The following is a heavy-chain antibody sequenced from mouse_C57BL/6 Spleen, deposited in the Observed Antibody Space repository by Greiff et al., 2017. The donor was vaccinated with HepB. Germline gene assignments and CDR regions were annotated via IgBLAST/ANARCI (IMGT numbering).Heavy chain of an antibody. CDR1: GYTFTSYW. D-gene: IGHD1-1*01. CDR2: INPSNGGT. V-gene: IGHV1-53*01. Sequence: QVQLKQPGTELVKPGASVKLSCKASGYTFTSYWMHWVKQRPGQGLEWIGNINPSNGGTNYNEKFKSKATLTVDKSSSTAYMQLSSLTSEDSAVYYCARQGYYGKAWFAYWGQGTLVTVSA. CDR3: ARQGYYGKAWFAY. J-gene: IGHJ3*01.